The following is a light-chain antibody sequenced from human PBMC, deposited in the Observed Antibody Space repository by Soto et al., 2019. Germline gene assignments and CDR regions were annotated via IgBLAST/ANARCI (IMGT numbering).Light chain of an antibody. CDR1: QNIASS. CDR3: QKYNSAPRT. CDR2: VAS. V-gene: IGKV1-39*01. Sequence: DIQMTQSPSSLSASVGDSVTITCRAIQNIASSVNWYQQKPGEAPKLLIYVASSLQSGVPSRFSGSESGTDFTLTISSLQPEDVATYYCQKYNSAPRTFGQGTKVDIK. J-gene: IGKJ1*01.